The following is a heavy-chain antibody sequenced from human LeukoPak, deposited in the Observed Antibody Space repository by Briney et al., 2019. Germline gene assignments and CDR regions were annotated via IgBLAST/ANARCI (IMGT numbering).Heavy chain of an antibody. CDR2: ITISGRTA. Sequence: GGSLRLSCLASGFTFSNYAMSWVRQPPGKGLEWVSGITISGRTAYYADSVKGRFTISRDNFKNTLYLQMNSLRAEDTAVYYCAKASISTWAIFDYWGQGTLVTVSS. CDR1: GFTFSNYA. D-gene: IGHD2/OR15-2a*01. V-gene: IGHV3-23*01. J-gene: IGHJ4*02. CDR3: AKASISTWAIFDY.